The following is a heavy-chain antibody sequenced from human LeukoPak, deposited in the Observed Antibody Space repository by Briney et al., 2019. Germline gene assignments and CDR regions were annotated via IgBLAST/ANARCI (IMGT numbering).Heavy chain of an antibody. J-gene: IGHJ5*01. CDR3: ARAGGSGWFDS. D-gene: IGHD3-10*01. V-gene: IGHV3-74*01. CDR2: INIDGST. Sequence: GGSLRLSCAASGFTFRNYWMHWVRHAPGKGLVWVSRINIDGSTRYADSVEGRFTISRDNAKNTLYLQMNSLRAEDTAVYYCARAGGSGWFDSWGQGTLVTVSS. CDR1: GFTFRNYW.